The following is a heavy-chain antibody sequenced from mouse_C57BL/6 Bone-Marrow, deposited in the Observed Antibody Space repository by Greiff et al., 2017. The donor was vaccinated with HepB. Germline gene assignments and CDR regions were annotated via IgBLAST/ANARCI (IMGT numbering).Heavy chain of an antibody. Sequence: LVESGGGLVKPGGSLKLSCAASGFPFRSYAMSWVRQTPEKRLEWVATISDGGSYTYYPDNVKGRFTISRDNAKNDLYLQMSHLKSEDTAMYYCARDRHSSSYTSYWYFDVWGTGTTVTGSS. J-gene: IGHJ1*03. D-gene: IGHD1-1*01. CDR1: GFPFRSYA. CDR3: ARDRHSSSYTSYWYFDV. V-gene: IGHV5-4*01. CDR2: ISDGGSYT.